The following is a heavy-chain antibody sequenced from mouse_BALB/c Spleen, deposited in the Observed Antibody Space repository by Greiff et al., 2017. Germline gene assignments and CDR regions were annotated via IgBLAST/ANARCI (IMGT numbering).Heavy chain of an antibody. V-gene: IGHV3-6*02. CDR2: ISYDGSN. Sequence: VQLKESGPGLVKPSQSLSLTCSVTGYSITSGYYWNWIRQFPGNKLEWMGYISYDGSNNYNPSLKNRISITRDTSKNQFFLKLNSVTTEDTATYYCAREGELRFFDYWGQGTTLTVSS. J-gene: IGHJ2*01. CDR1: GYSITSGYY. CDR3: AREGELRFFDY.